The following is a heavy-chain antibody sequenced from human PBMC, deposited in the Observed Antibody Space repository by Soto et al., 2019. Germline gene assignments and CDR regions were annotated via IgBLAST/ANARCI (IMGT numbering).Heavy chain of an antibody. J-gene: IGHJ4*02. CDR3: ARDLTMTSYDY. V-gene: IGHV3-21*01. CDR2: ISSSSSYI. Sequence: GGSLRLSCAASGFTFSSYSMNWVRQAPGKGLEWVSSISSSSSYIYYADSVKSRFTISRDNAKNSLYLQMNSLRAEDTAVYYCARDLTMTSYDYWGQGTLVTVSS. D-gene: IGHD7-27*01. CDR1: GFTFSSYS.